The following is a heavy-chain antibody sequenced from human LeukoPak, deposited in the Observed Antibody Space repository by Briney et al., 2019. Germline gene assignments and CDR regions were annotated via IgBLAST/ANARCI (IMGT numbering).Heavy chain of an antibody. V-gene: IGHV3-13*04. D-gene: IGHD6-19*01. CDR3: ARGSSGALDY. CDR1: GFTFSSYD. CDR2: ISNAGDT. J-gene: IGHJ4*02. Sequence: PAGSLRLSCAASGFTFSSYDMHWVRHATGKGLEWVSAISNAGDTYYQGSLKGRFTISRENAKNALYLQMDSLRAGDTAVYYCARGSSGALDYWGQGTLVTVSS.